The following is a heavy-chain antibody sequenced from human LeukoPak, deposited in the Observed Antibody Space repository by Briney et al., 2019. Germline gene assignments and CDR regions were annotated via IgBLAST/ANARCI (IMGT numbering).Heavy chain of an antibody. J-gene: IGHJ4*02. D-gene: IGHD3-10*01. Sequence: SVKVSCKASRRSCSSYAIRWVRQAPGQGLEWMGGIIPIFGTANYAQKFQGRVTITADESTSTAYMELSSLRSEDTAVYYCARAPQVYYGSGSFHPIWGQGTLVTVSS. CDR2: IIPIFGTA. CDR1: RRSCSSYA. CDR3: ARAPQVYYGSGSFHPI. V-gene: IGHV1-69*13.